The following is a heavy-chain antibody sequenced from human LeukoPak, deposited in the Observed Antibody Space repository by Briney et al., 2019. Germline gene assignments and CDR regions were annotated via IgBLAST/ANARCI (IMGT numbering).Heavy chain of an antibody. J-gene: IGHJ4*02. CDR3: ARDATIFGVILPSTLYFDS. CDR2: IYTSGST. CDR1: GASISSYF. V-gene: IGHV4-4*07. D-gene: IGHD3-3*01. Sequence: PSETLSLTCTVSGASISSYFWSWIRQPAGKGLEWIGRIYTSGSTNYNPSLKSRVTVSVDTSKNQFSLKLSSVTAADTAVYYCARDATIFGVILPSTLYFDSWGQGTLVTVSS.